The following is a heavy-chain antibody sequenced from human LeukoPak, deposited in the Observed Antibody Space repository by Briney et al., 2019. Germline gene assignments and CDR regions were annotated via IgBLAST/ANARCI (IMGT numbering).Heavy chain of an antibody. J-gene: IGHJ4*02. D-gene: IGHD3-22*01. V-gene: IGHV1-18*04. CDR2: ISPYNGKT. CDR1: GGTFSSYA. CDR3: ARKLYDSSRYGQTYYFDY. Sequence: ASVKVSCKASGGTFSSYAISWVRQAPGQGLEWMGWISPYNGKTDYAQKLQGRVTMTTDTSTSTAYMDLRSLRSDDTAVYYCARKLYDSSRYGQTYYFDYWGQGTLVTVSS.